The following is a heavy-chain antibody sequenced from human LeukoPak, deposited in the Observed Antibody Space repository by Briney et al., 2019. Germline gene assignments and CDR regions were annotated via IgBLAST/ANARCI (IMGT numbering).Heavy chain of an antibody. Sequence: GRSLRLSCAASGFTFSSYWMHRVRQAPGKGLVWVSRINSDGSSTSYADSVKGRFTISRDNAKNTLYLQMNSLRAEDTAVYYCARQWTHIAFDIWGQGTMVTVSS. D-gene: IGHD2-21*01. J-gene: IGHJ3*02. CDR1: GFTFSSYW. V-gene: IGHV3-74*01. CDR3: ARQWTHIAFDI. CDR2: INSDGSST.